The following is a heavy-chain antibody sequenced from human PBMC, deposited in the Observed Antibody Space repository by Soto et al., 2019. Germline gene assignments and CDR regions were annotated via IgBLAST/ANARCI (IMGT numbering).Heavy chain of an antibody. CDR1: GGSISSSSYY. V-gene: IGHV4-39*01. CDR2: IYYSGST. Sequence: PSETLSLTCTVSGGSISSSSYYWGWIRQPPGKGLEWIGSIYYSGSTYYNPSLKSRVTISVDTSKNQFSLKLSSVTAADTAVYYCARHIKFGITIYGMDVWGHGTTVTVSS. CDR3: ARHIKFGITIYGMDV. J-gene: IGHJ6*02. D-gene: IGHD3-3*02.